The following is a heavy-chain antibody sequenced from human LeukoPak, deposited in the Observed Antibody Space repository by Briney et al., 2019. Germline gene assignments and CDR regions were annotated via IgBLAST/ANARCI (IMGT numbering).Heavy chain of an antibody. D-gene: IGHD2-2*02. J-gene: IGHJ3*02. CDR2: IYSGGST. CDR3: ARSGGCSSTSCYSRLDAFDI. Sequence: GGSLRLSCAASGFTVSSNYMSWVRQAPGKGLEWVSVIYSGGSTYYAGSVKGRFTISRDNSKNTLYLQMNSLRAEDTAVYYCARSGGCSSTSCYSRLDAFDIWGQGTMVTVSS. V-gene: IGHV3-53*01. CDR1: GFTVSSNY.